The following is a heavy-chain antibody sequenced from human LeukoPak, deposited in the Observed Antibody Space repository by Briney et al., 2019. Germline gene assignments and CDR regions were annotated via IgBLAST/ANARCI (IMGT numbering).Heavy chain of an antibody. J-gene: IGHJ4*02. CDR3: AWLSFDY. V-gene: IGHV3-15*01. Sequence: PGGSLRLSCAASGFSFSTYAMSWVRQAPGKGLEWVGRIKSKTDGGTTDYAAPVKGRFTISRDDSKNTLYLQMNSLKTEDTAVYYCAWLSFDYWGKGTLVTVSS. CDR1: GFSFSTYA. D-gene: IGHD5-12*01. CDR2: IKSKTDGGTT.